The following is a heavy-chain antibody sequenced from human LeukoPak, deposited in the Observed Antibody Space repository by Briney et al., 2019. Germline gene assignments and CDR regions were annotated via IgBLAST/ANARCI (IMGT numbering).Heavy chain of an antibody. CDR3: ARGPFVGITGTTWAEY. D-gene: IGHD1-20*01. CDR1: GYTFTSYD. J-gene: IGHJ4*02. Sequence: ASVKVSCKASGYTFTSYDINWVRQATGQGLEWMGWMNPNSGNTGYAQKFQGRVTMTRNTSISTAYMGLSSLRSEDTAVYYCARGPFVGITGTTWAEYWGQGTLVTVSS. CDR2: MNPNSGNT. V-gene: IGHV1-8*01.